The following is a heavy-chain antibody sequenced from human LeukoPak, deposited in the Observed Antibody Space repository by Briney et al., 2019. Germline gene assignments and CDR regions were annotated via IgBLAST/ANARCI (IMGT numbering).Heavy chain of an antibody. Sequence: GGSLRLSCAASGFTFSSYWMSWVRQAPGKGLEWVANIKQDGSEKYYVDSVKGRFTISSDNAKNSLYLQMNSLRAEDTAVYYCARALNQRDSSSWGYWGQGTLVTVSS. CDR2: IKQDGSEK. J-gene: IGHJ4*02. V-gene: IGHV3-7*01. CDR1: GFTFSSYW. CDR3: ARALNQRDSSSWGY. D-gene: IGHD6-13*01.